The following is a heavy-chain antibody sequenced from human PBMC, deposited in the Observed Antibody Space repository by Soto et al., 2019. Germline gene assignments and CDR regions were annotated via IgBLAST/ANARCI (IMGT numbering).Heavy chain of an antibody. V-gene: IGHV4-59*05. Sequence: SETLSLTCTVSGGSIGGYYWAWIRQPPGKGLEWIGSIHFSAKTFYNPTLKSRLTISVDTSKNQFSLKLSSVNAADTAVYYCATSPGYSSGWYFDYWGQGTLVTVSS. CDR2: IHFSAKT. CDR3: ATSPGYSSGWYFDY. CDR1: GGSIGGYY. D-gene: IGHD6-19*01. J-gene: IGHJ4*02.